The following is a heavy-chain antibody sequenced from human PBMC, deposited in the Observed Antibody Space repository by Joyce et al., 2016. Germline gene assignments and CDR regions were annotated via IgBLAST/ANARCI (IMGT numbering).Heavy chain of an antibody. V-gene: IGHV3-30*18. CDR3: AKFLTATYSSGWFLDY. D-gene: IGHD6-25*01. CDR1: GLTLGNYG. CDR2: ISYDGIYK. Sequence: GGGVVQPGRSLRLSCAASGLTLGNYGVHWVRQGPGKGLEWVAVISYDGIYKYYADSVKGRFTISRDNSKNTVFLEMNSLRTEDTAVYYCAKFLTATYSSGWFLDYLGQGALVTVSS. J-gene: IGHJ4*02.